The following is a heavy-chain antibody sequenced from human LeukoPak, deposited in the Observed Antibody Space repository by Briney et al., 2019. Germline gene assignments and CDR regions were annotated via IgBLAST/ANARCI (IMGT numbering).Heavy chain of an antibody. J-gene: IGHJ5*02. Sequence: PGGSLRLSCAASGFTFSSYAMSWVRQAPGKGLEWVSAISGSGGSTYYADSVKGRFTISRDNSKDTLYLQMNSLRAEDTAVYHCAKDGHSSTSPFDPWGQGTLVTVSS. CDR3: AKDGHSSTSPFDP. CDR2: ISGSGGST. V-gene: IGHV3-23*01. CDR1: GFTFSSYA. D-gene: IGHD2-2*01.